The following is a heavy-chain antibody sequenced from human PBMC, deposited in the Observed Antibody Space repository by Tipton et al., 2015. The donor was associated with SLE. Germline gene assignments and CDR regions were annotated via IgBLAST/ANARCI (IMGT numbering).Heavy chain of an antibody. CDR2: ISYDGSNK. CDR3: AAGLLWFGECYH. V-gene: IGHV3-30*03. D-gene: IGHD3-10*01. J-gene: IGHJ4*02. CDR1: GFTFSSYS. Sequence: SLRLSCAASGFTFSSYSMNWVRQAPGKGLEWVAVISYDGSNKYYADSVKGRFTISRDNSKNTLYLQMNSLRAEDTAVYYCAAGLLWFGECYHWGQGALVTVSS.